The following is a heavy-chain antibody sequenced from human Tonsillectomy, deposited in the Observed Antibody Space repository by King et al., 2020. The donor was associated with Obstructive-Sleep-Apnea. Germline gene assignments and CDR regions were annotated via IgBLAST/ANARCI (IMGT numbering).Heavy chain of an antibody. CDR3: TRVYMWDSNGSTSNWFDP. CDR1: GASISSSSYY. V-gene: IGHV4-39*07. Sequence: QLQESGPGLVKPSETLSLTCNVSGASISSSSYYWGWIRQPPGKGLEWIGSIYYSGSTHYNPSLKSRVTISVDRSKNQFSLKLSSVTAADTAIYYCTRVYMWDSNGSTSNWFDPWGQGTLVTVSS. CDR2: IYYSGST. J-gene: IGHJ5*02. D-gene: IGHD4-11*01.